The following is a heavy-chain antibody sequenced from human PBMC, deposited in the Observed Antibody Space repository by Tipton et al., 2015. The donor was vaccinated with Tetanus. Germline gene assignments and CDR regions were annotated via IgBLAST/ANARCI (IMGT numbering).Heavy chain of an antibody. D-gene: IGHD3-22*01. CDR2: IYVTGAI. V-gene: IGHV4-4*07. J-gene: IGHJ3*02. CDR3: AREDVYYHDGSGFYAFDI. Sequence: TLSLTCSVSGGSISNYYWNWIRQPAGKGLEWIGRIYVTGAINYSPALQSRVTMSVRTAKNQFSLRLSSVTAADAAMYFCAREDVYYHDGSGFYAFDIWGRGTMVAVSS. CDR1: GGSISNYY.